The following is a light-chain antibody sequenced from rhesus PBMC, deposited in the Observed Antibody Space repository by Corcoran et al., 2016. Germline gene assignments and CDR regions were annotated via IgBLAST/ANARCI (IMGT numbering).Light chain of an antibody. CDR1: QSVSSS. J-gene: IGKJ1*01. CDR3: LQHSNWPRT. CDR2: GAS. V-gene: IGKV3-24*01. Sequence: EIVMTQSPATLSLSPGERATLSCRASQSVSSSLAWYQQKPGQAPRLLIYGASSRATGIPDRFRGSGSGTVLTLTISSLEPEDGAVYYCLQHSNWPRTFGQGTKVEIK.